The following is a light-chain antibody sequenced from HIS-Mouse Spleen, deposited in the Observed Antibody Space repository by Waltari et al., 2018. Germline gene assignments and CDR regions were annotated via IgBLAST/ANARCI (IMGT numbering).Light chain of an antibody. Sequence: QSALTQPPSASGSPGPSVPISCPGTSSDVGGYTYVPWYQQPPGKDPKPMIYEVSKRPSGVPDRFSGSKSGNTASLTVSGLQAEDEADYYCSSYAGSNNLVFGGGTKLTVL. CDR3: SSYAGSNNLV. CDR2: EVS. J-gene: IGLJ2*01. CDR1: SSDVGGYTY. V-gene: IGLV2-8*01.